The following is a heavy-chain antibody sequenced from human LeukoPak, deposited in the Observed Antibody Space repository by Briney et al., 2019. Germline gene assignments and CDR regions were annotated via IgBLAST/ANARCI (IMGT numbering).Heavy chain of an antibody. D-gene: IGHD2-2*01. CDR2: IYYSGST. J-gene: IGHJ3*02. CDR3: ARSDIVVVPAAIGGYFDAFDI. CDR1: GGSISSSSYY. Sequence: SQTLSLTCTVSGGSISSSSYYWGWIRQPPGKGLEWIGSIYYSGSTYYNPSLKSRVTISVDTSKNQFSLKLSSVTAADTAVYYCARSDIVVVPAAIGGYFDAFDIWGQGTMVTVSS. V-gene: IGHV4-39*01.